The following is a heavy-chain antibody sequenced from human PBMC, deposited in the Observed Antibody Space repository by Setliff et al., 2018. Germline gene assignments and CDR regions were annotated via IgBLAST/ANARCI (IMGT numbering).Heavy chain of an antibody. V-gene: IGHV3-21*01. J-gene: IGHJ4*02. Sequence: PGGSLRLSCVTSGFPFSSSPMTWVRQAPGKGLEWVSSIGDSDNYYADSVKGRFTISRDNAKNSLYLQMNSLRAEDTADYYCARVYAYSYGFDSWGQGTQVTVSS. D-gene: IGHD5-18*01. CDR3: ARVYAYSYGFDS. CDR2: IGDSDNY. CDR1: GFPFSSSP.